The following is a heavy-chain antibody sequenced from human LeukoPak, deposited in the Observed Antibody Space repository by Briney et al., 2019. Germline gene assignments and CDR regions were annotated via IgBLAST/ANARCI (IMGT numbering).Heavy chain of an antibody. CDR2: ISSSGSTI. D-gene: IGHD3-10*02. V-gene: IGHV3-48*03. Sequence: TGGSLRLSCTASGSTFGDYAMTWVRQAPGKGLEWVSYISSSGSTIYYADSVKGRFTISRDNAKNSLYLQMNSLRAEDTAVYYCAELGITMIGGVWGKGTTVTISS. CDR1: GSTFGDYA. J-gene: IGHJ6*04. CDR3: AELGITMIGGV.